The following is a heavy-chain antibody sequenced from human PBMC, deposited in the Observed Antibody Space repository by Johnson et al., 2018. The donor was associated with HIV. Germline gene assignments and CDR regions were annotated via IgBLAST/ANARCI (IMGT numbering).Heavy chain of an antibody. CDR1: GFTFSSYA. CDR3: ATDGPCSTSWYCTFDI. Sequence: VQLVESGGGLVQPGGSLRLSCAASGFTFSSYAMSWVRQSPGKGLEWVSAVSGSGTGTYYAESVKGRVSISRDNSKNTLYLQMNSLSADDTAVYYCATDGPCSTSWYCTFDIWGQGTMVTVSS. J-gene: IGHJ3*02. D-gene: IGHD6-13*01. CDR2: VSGSGTGT. V-gene: IGHV3-23*04.